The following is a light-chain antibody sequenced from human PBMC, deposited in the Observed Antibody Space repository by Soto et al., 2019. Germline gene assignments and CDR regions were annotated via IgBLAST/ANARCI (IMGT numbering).Light chain of an antibody. Sequence: EIVMTQSPATLSVSPGGRATLSCTASHYIYSNVAWFQQRPGQAPRLLIYRASTRATGTPARFSGSGSGTEFTLTITSLQSEDFALYYCQQYHNLWTFGQGTEVEIK. J-gene: IGKJ1*01. CDR1: HYIYSN. CDR2: RAS. CDR3: QQYHNLWT. V-gene: IGKV3-15*01.